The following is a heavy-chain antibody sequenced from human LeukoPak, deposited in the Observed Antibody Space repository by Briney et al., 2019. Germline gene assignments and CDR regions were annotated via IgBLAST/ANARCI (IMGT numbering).Heavy chain of an antibody. J-gene: IGHJ4*02. D-gene: IGHD1-7*01. CDR3: ARSSRELGGYAPWELMPPFDY. V-gene: IGHV3-7*01. Sequence: PGGSLRLSCAASGFTFSSYWMSWVRQAPGKGLEWVCRFTISRDNAKNSLYLQMNSLRAEDTAVYYCARSSRELGGYAPWELMPPFDYWGQGTLVTVSS. CDR1: GFTFSSYW.